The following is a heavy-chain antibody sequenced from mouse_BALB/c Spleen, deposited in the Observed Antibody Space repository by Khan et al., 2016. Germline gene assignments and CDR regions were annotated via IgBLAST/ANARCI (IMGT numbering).Heavy chain of an antibody. Sequence: EVQLQEPGPELMKPGASVKVSCKASGYSFTDYNMYWVKQSHGKSLEWIGYIDPYNGGTGYNQKFKGKATLTVDKSSSTAFMHLNSLTSEDSAVYYCVRKDYETIWFAYWGQGTLVTVSA. D-gene: IGHD2-4*01. J-gene: IGHJ3*01. CDR2: IDPYNGGT. V-gene: IGHV1S135*01. CDR1: GYSFTDYN. CDR3: VRKDYETIWFAY.